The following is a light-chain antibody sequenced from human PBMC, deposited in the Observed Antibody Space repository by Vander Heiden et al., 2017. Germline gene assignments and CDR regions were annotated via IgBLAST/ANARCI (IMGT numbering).Light chain of an antibody. CDR2: KAS. CDR1: QSISSW. CDR3: QHYDSFPWT. J-gene: IGKJ1*01. V-gene: IGKV1-5*03. Sequence: DIQMTQSPSTLSASVGDRVTITCRASQSISSWLAWYQQKPRKAPKLLIYKASSLESGVPSRFSGSGSGTEFTLTISSLQPDDFATYYCQHYDSFPWTFGQGTKVETK.